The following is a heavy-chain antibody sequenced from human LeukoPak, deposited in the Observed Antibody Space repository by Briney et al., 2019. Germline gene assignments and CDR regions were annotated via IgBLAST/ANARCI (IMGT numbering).Heavy chain of an antibody. CDR2: IYYSGST. J-gene: IGHJ4*02. Sequence: SETLSLTCTVSGGSISSSSYYWGWIRQPPGKGLEWIGSIYYSGSTYYNPSLKSRVTISLDKSNNQFSLRLTSVTAADTAVYYCASIGGTVRDSWGQGTLVTVSS. CDR3: ASIGGTVRDS. V-gene: IGHV4-39*07. CDR1: GGSISSSSYY. D-gene: IGHD4-17*01.